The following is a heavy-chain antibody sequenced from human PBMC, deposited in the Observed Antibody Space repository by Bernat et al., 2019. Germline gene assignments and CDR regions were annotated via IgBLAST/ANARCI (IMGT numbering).Heavy chain of an antibody. J-gene: IGHJ5*02. CDR2: LWYDGNNK. CDR1: GFTFNNYG. V-gene: IGHV3-33*01. Sequence: QVQLVESGGGGVQPGRSLRLSCAASGFTFNNYGMHWVRQAPGKGLEWVAVLWYDGNNKYYADSVKGRFTISRDNSKNTLYLQMNSLRAEDTAVYYCARGRGSRDSNQGDWFDPWGQGTLVTVSS. D-gene: IGHD3-16*01. CDR3: ARGRGSRDSNQGDWFDP.